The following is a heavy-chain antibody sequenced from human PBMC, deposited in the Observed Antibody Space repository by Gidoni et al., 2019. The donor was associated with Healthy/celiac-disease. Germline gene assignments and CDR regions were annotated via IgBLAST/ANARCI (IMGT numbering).Heavy chain of an antibody. CDR3: AKPTLWFGLEGGFDY. CDR1: GFTFSSYG. J-gene: IGHJ4*02. Sequence: QVQLVESGGGVVQPGRSLRLSCAASGFTFSSYGMHWVRQAPGKGLEWVAVISYDGSNKYYADSVKGRFTISRDNSKNTLYLQMNSLRAEDTAVYYCAKPTLWFGLEGGFDYWGQGTLVTVSS. CDR2: ISYDGSNK. V-gene: IGHV3-30*18. D-gene: IGHD3-10*01.